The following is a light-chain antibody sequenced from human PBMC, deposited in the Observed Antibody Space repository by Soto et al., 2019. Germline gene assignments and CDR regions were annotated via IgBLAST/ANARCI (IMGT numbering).Light chain of an antibody. J-gene: IGKJ5*01. CDR1: QNIHTN. V-gene: IGKV3-15*01. CDR3: QQYHNWPIT. Sequence: MTQSPPTLSASPGENGTLSRRAGQNIHTNLAWYQQKPGQAPRILFYGVSTGATGLPARFSGSGSGTELTLTINRLQSEDFAVYYCQQYHNWPITCGQGTRLEIK. CDR2: GVS.